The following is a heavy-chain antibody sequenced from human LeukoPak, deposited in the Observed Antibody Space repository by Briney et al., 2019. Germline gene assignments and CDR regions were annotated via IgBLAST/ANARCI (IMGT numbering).Heavy chain of an antibody. CDR2: IIPIFDKP. V-gene: IGHV1-69*04. D-gene: IGHD6-19*01. Sequence: ASVKVSCKASGGTFRSYPINWVRQAPGRGLEWMGSIIPIFDKPKYAQKFQGRVTITADKSTSTAYMELSSLRSEDTAVYYCARVGAVAGTGTTDDYYYYMDVWGKGTTVTVSS. J-gene: IGHJ6*03. CDR3: ARVGAVAGTGTTDDYYYYMDV. CDR1: GGTFRSYP.